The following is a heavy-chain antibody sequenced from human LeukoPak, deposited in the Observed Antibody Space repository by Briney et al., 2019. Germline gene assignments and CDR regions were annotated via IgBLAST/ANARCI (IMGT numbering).Heavy chain of an antibody. V-gene: IGHV3-23*01. CDR3: ARGSGGYGDYGLDY. CDR2: ISSSAGST. CDR1: GFTFSSSG. D-gene: IGHD4-17*01. J-gene: IGHJ4*02. Sequence: GGSLRLSCAASGFTFSSSGMSWVRQAPGKGLEWVSAISSSAGSTYYADSVKGRFSISRDNSKNTLYLQMNSLRDEDTAVYYCARGSGGYGDYGLDYWGQGTLVTVSS.